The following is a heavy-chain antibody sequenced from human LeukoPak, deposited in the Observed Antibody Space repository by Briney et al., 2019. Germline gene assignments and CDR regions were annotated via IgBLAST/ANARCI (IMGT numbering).Heavy chain of an antibody. D-gene: IGHD2-15*01. CDR2: ITSIGSTI. V-gene: IGHV3-48*03. CDR3: ARDDYSCSGGSCYSVCFDF. J-gene: IGHJ4*02. CDR1: GFPFSSYD. Sequence: GGSLRLSCAASGFPFSSYDMNWVRQAPGKGLEWVSYITSIGSTIYYADSVKGRFNISRDNAKNSLYLQMNSLRAEDTAVYYCARDDYSCSGGSCYSVCFDFWGQGTLVTVSS.